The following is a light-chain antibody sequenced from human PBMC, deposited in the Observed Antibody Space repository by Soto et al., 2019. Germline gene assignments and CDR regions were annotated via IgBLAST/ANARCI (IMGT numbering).Light chain of an antibody. CDR1: QSVSIY. V-gene: IGKV3D-15*01. CDR3: QQYYNWPRT. Sequence: IVLTQCPATLSLSPWEIATLSCRASQSVSIYLAWYQQKPGQAPRLLIYDASNRATGIPAKFSGSGSGTEFTLSISSLQSEDFAVYYCQQYYNWPRTFGQGTKVDI. J-gene: IGKJ1*01. CDR2: DAS.